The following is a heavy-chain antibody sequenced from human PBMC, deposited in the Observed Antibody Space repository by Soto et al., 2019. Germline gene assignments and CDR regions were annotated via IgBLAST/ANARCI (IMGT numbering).Heavy chain of an antibody. CDR1: GGAFGVYY. CDR3: ARVRDWFDP. J-gene: IGHJ5*02. CDR2: IDHSGYT. Sequence: WETLCLTCSVYGGAFGVYYWNWIRQPPGKGLEWIGEIDHSGYTNYNPSLKSRVTISVDTSKNQFSLRLTSVTAADTAVYYCARVRDWFDPWGQGTLVTVSS. V-gene: IGHV4-34*01. D-gene: IGHD3-3*01.